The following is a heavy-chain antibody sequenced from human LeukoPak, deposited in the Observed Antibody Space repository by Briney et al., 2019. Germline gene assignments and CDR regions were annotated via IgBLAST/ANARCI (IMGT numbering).Heavy chain of an antibody. V-gene: IGHV1-2*02. CDR2: INPNSGGT. CDR3: ARKPVLLWFGDPLYYYYMDV. J-gene: IGHJ6*03. D-gene: IGHD3-10*01. Sequence: ASVKVSCKASGYTFTGYYMHWVRQAPGQGLEWMGWINPNSGGTNYAQKFQGRVTMTRDTSISTAYMELSRLRSDDTAVYYCARKPVLLWFGDPLYYYYMDVWGKGTTVTVSS. CDR1: GYTFTGYY.